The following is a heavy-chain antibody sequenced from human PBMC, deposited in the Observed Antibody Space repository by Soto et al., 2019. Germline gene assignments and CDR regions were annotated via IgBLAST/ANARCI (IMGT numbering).Heavy chain of an antibody. Sequence: ESGPNAGEPTQTLTLTRTFSGFSLNTTGVGVGWIRQPPGKALEWLALLYWDDDKSFSPSLRSRLTITKDTSKNQAVLTMTNMDPVDTATYYCAHRPGSGRLEFHYWGQGTLVTVSS. J-gene: IGHJ4*02. V-gene: IGHV2-5*02. CDR2: LYWDDDK. CDR3: AHRPGSGRLEFHY. CDR1: GFSLNTTGVG. D-gene: IGHD3-10*01.